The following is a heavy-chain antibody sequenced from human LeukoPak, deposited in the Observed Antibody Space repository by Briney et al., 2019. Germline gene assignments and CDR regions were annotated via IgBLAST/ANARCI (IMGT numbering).Heavy chain of an antibody. D-gene: IGHD1-26*01. CDR3: ARLRGATMDFDS. CDR2: IYNSGST. CDR1: GGSISSYY. Sequence: SETLSLTCPVSGGSISSYYWSWIRQPPGKGLEWIAYIYNSGSTIYNPSLKSRVTISVDTSNNQFSLKLSSVTAADTAVYYCARLRGATMDFDSWGQGTLVTVSS. J-gene: IGHJ4*02. V-gene: IGHV4-4*09.